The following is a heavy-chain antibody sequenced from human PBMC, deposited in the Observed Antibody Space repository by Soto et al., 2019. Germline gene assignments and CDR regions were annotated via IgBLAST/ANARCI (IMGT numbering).Heavy chain of an antibody. CDR2: ISSSGSTI. J-gene: IGHJ4*02. CDR3: ARESTCSGGSCRNFNAHNGADY. V-gene: IGHV3-48*03. D-gene: IGHD2-15*01. Sequence: EVQLVESGGGLVQPGGSLRLSCAASGFTFSSYEMNWVRQAPGKGLEWVSYISSSGSTIYYADSVKGRFTISRDNAKNSLYLHMNSLRAEDTAVYYCARESTCSGGSCRNFNAHNGADYWGQGTLVTVSS. CDR1: GFTFSSYE.